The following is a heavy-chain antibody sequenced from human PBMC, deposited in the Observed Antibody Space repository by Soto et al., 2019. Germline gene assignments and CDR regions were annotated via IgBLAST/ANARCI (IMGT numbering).Heavy chain of an antibody. J-gene: IGHJ4*02. CDR2: IYYSGST. CDR1: GGSISSGDYY. Sequence: SETLSLTCTVSGGSISSGDYYWSWIRQPPGKGLEWIGYIYYSGSTYYNPSLKSRVTISVDTSKNQFSLKLSSVTAADTAVYYCARGSLEIFGVVTPQYFDYWGQGTLVTVSS. CDR3: ARGSLEIFGVVTPQYFDY. V-gene: IGHV4-30-4*01. D-gene: IGHD3-3*01.